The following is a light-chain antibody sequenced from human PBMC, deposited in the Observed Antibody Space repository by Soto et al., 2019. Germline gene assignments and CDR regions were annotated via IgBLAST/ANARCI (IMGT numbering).Light chain of an antibody. Sequence: DIQMTQSPSSLSASVGDRITITCRASQDISNFLVWYQQKPGKVPKVLICGASILQSGVPSRFSGSGSATDFTLTINSLQPEDVETYYCQKYESAPLTFGGGTKADI. CDR3: QKYESAPLT. J-gene: IGKJ4*01. CDR2: GAS. V-gene: IGKV1-27*01. CDR1: QDISNF.